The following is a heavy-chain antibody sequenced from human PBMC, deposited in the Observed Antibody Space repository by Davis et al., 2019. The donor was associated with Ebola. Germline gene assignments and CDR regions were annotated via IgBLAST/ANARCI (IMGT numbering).Heavy chain of an antibody. CDR3: ARAGVIGDYLLDY. V-gene: IGHV3-64D*08. J-gene: IGHJ4*02. Sequence: GESLKISCSASGFTFSSYAMHWVRQAPGKGLEYVSAISSNGGSTYYADSVKGRFTISRDNSKNTLYLQMSSLRAEDTAVYYCARAGVIGDYLLDYWGQGTLVTVSS. CDR1: GFTFSSYA. CDR2: ISSNGGST. D-gene: IGHD4-17*01.